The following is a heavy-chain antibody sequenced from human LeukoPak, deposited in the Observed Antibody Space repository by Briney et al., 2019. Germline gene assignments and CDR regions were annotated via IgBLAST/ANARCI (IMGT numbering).Heavy chain of an antibody. D-gene: IGHD3-10*01. CDR1: SYSISSGYY. CDR3: AKGANYYGSGNYARFDP. V-gene: IGHV4-38-2*02. J-gene: IGHJ5*02. CDR2: IYHSGST. Sequence: KSSETLSLTCTVSSYSISSGYYWGWIRQPPGKGLEWVGSIYHSGSTYYNPSLKSRVTISVDTSKNQFSLKLSSVTAADTAVYYCAKGANYYGSGNYARFDPWGQGTLVTVSS.